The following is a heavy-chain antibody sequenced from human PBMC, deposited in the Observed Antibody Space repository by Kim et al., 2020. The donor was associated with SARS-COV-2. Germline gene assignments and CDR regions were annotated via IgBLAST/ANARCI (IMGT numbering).Heavy chain of an antibody. CDR1: GGSISSYY. CDR2: IYYSGST. Sequence: SETLSLTCTVSGGSISSYYWSWIRQPPGKGLEWIGYIYYSGSTNYNPSLKSRVTISVDTSKNQFSLKLSSVTAADTAVYYCAGAEQWLAHVDYWGQGTLVTVSS. V-gene: IGHV4-59*01. J-gene: IGHJ4*02. CDR3: AGAEQWLAHVDY. D-gene: IGHD6-19*01.